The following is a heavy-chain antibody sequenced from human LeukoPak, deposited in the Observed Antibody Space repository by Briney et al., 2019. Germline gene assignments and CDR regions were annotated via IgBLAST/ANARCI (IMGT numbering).Heavy chain of an antibody. J-gene: IGHJ4*02. Sequence: PGESPKISCKGSGYSFNTYWIGWVRQMPGKGLEWMGIIYPGDSDTKYSPSFQGQVTISADRSIGTAYLQWSSLKASDTAMYYCARLGFKGEEGSCGYWGQGTLVTVSS. CDR2: IYPGDSDT. V-gene: IGHV5-51*01. D-gene: IGHD2-15*01. CDR1: GYSFNTYW. CDR3: ARLGFKGEEGSCGY.